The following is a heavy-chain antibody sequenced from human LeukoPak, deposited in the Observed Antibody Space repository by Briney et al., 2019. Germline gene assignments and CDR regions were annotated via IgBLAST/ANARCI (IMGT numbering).Heavy chain of an antibody. CDR2: MWYDGSNE. CDR3: AKNYGSGANHYGMDV. J-gene: IGHJ6*02. CDR1: GFIFNIYG. V-gene: IGHV3-33*06. D-gene: IGHD3-10*01. Sequence: GGSLRLSCAASGFIFNIYGMQWVRQAPGKGLEWVALMWYDGSNEYYADSVEGRFTVSRGNSKNTLYLQMNSLRADDTAVYYCAKNYGSGANHYGMDVWGQGTTVTVSS.